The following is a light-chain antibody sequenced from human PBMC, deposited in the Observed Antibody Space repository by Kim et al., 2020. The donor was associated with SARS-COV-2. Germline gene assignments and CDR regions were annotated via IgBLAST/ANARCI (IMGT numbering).Light chain of an antibody. J-gene: IGLJ3*02. CDR2: GKN. V-gene: IGLV3-19*01. CDR1: SLRSYY. Sequence: SSELTQDPAVSVALGQTVTIPCQGDSLRSYYTSWYQQKPGQAPVLIVYGKNSRPSGIPDRFSGSFSGNTASLTITGAQAAAEDDYYFGSRDASGAQWMFG. CDR3: GSRDASGAQWM.